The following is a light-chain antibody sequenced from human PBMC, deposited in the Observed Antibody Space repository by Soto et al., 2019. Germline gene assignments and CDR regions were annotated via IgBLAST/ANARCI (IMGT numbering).Light chain of an antibody. J-gene: IGLJ1*01. CDR3: SSYTTGNTPYV. CDR1: SSDVGGSDF. CDR2: DVN. V-gene: IGLV2-14*03. Sequence: QSALTQPASVSGSPGQSIAISCTGTSSDVGGSDFVSWYQHHQGKAPKLIIHDVNIRPSGVSARFCGSKSGNTASLTISGLQAEDEADYFCSSYTTGNTPYVFGAGTKVTVL.